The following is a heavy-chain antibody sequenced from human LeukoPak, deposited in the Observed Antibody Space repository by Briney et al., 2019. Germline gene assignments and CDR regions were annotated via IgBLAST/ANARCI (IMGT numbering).Heavy chain of an antibody. CDR2: ISGSGGST. Sequence: GESLRLSCAASGFTFNNYAMSWVRQAPGKGLEWVSAISGSGGSTHYADSVQGRFTISRDNSRTTLFLQINSLRAEDTAVYYCAKGAYDSSVNYFDYWGQGSLVTVCS. V-gene: IGHV3-23*01. J-gene: IGHJ4*02. CDR3: AKGAYDSSVNYFDY. D-gene: IGHD3-22*01. CDR1: GFTFNNYA.